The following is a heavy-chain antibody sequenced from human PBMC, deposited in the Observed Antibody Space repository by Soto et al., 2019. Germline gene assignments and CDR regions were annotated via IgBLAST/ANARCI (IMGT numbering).Heavy chain of an antibody. CDR1: GYFFTSYY. J-gene: IGHJ4*02. CDR2: INPNNGGT. V-gene: IGHV1-2*02. CDR3: AREVTYGGGSFSLGL. Sequence: QVQLVQSGAEVEKPGASVKVSCKTSGYFFTSYYIHWVRQAPGQGLEWMGWINPNNGGTNSAQKLQGRFTMTSDTSINTAYMEITSLRSDDTALYYCAREVTYGGGSFSLGLWGQGTLVTVSS. D-gene: IGHD3-10*01.